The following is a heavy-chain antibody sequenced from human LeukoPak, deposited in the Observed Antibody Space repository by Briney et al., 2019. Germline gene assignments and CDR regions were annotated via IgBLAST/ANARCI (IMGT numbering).Heavy chain of an antibody. CDR2: IYTTGST. V-gene: IGHV4-4*07. CDR3: ARLIAVAGKAGFDY. J-gene: IGHJ4*02. CDR1: GGSISSYY. D-gene: IGHD6-19*01. Sequence: SETLSLTCTVSGGSISSYYWTWIRQPAGKGLEWIGRIYTTGSTNYNPSLNSRVTMSVDTSKNQFSLKLSSVTAADTAVYYCARLIAVAGKAGFDYWGQGTLVTFSS.